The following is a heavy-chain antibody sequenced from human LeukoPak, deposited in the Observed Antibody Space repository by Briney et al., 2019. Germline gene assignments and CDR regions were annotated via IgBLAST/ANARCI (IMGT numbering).Heavy chain of an antibody. V-gene: IGHV4-34*01. Sequence: SETLSLTCAVYGGSFSGYYWSWIRQPPGKGLEWIGEINHSGSTNYNPSLKSRVTISVDTSKNQFSLKLSSVTAADTAVYYCAGVSPRIAAAGTPSFTDYWGQGTLVTVSS. CDR2: INHSGST. J-gene: IGHJ4*02. CDR3: AGVSPRIAAAGTPSFTDY. D-gene: IGHD6-13*01. CDR1: GGSFSGYY.